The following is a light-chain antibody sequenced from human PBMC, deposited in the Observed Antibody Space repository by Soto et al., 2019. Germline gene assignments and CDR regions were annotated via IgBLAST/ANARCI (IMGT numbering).Light chain of an antibody. V-gene: IGKV3-20*01. Sequence: EIVLTQSACTLSLSPGESATLSCRVSQSVGSTYLAWYQQKVGQPPRLLIYGASSRATGIPDRFSGSGSGTDFTLSISRLQPEDFAVYYCQQYGRTPRTFGQGTKVDIK. CDR3: QQYGRTPRT. J-gene: IGKJ1*01. CDR1: QSVGSTY. CDR2: GAS.